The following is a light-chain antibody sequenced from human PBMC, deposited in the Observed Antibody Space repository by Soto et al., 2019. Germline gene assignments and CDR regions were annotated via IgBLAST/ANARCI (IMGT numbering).Light chain of an antibody. J-gene: IGKJ1*01. CDR2: AAS. Sequence: DIQMTQSPSSLSASVGDRVALTFRASQDIRNELGWYQQKPGKAPKPLIYAASNLETGAPSRFRRTGSGTEFTLTLSSLQPEEFPTYYCLQHTSYPRTLGQGTQVDI. CDR3: LQHTSYPRT. V-gene: IGKV1-17*01. CDR1: QDIRNE.